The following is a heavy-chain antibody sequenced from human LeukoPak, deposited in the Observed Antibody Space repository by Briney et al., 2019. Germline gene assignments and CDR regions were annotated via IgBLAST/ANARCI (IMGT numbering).Heavy chain of an antibody. Sequence: QPGGSLRLSCAASGFTFSSYGMHWVRQAPGKGLEWVAVIWYDGSNKYYADSVKGRFTISRDNSKNTLYLQMNSLRAEDTAVYYCARALAAYCGGDCYPGIDYWGQGTLVTVSS. CDR1: GFTFSSYG. D-gene: IGHD2-21*02. V-gene: IGHV3-33*01. CDR3: ARALAAYCGGDCYPGIDY. J-gene: IGHJ4*02. CDR2: IWYDGSNK.